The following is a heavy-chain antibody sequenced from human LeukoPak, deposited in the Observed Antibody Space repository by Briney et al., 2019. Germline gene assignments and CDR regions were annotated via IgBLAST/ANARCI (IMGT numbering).Heavy chain of an antibody. J-gene: IGHJ4*02. Sequence: GESRKISCQGSGYSFSSYWIGWVRQMPGKGLEWMGIIYPDDSDTRYSPSFQGQVTISADKSISTAYLQWTSLKASDTAMYYCARHRKDSGFDSWGQGTLVTVSS. CDR2: IYPDDSDT. CDR3: ARHRKDSGFDS. V-gene: IGHV5-51*01. CDR1: GYSFSSYW. D-gene: IGHD1-26*01.